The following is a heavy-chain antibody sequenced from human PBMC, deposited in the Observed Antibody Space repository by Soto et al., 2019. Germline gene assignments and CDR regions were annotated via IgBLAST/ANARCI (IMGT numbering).Heavy chain of an antibody. CDR2: ISSSSSYI. J-gene: IGHJ3*02. CDR1: GFTFSSYS. V-gene: IGHV3-21*01. D-gene: IGHD3-16*01. Sequence: GGSLRLCCAASGFTFSSYSMNWVRQAPGKGLEWVSSISSSSSYIYYADSVKGRFTISRDNAKNSLYLQMNSLRAEDTAVYYCARDPPTSKNAFDIWGQGTMVTVSS. CDR3: ARDPPTSKNAFDI.